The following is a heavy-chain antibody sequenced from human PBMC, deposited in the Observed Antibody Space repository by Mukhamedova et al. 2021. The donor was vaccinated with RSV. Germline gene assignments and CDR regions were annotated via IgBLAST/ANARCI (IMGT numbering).Heavy chain of an antibody. CDR3: AKDIDQQQLVLSH. CDR2: ISWNSERI. V-gene: IGHV3-9*01. J-gene: IGHJ1*01. Sequence: EWVSGISWNSERIGYAKSVKGRFTISRDNDKNSLYLQMKSLRAEDTALYYCAKDIDQQQLVLSHWGQGTLVTVSS. D-gene: IGHD6-13*01.